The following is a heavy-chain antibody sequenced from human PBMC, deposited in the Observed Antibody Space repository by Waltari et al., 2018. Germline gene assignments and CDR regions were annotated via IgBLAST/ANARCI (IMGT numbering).Heavy chain of an antibody. D-gene: IGHD2-2*01. CDR2: VMDDGSGQ. CDR3: ARDRATRTGYVDY. CDR1: GFTFDGYW. V-gene: IGHV3-7*01. J-gene: IGHJ4*02. Sequence: EVQLVESGGGLVQPGGSLRLSCAASGFTFDGYWMGWVRRAPGKGRGWVANVMDDGSGQNYVDSVKGRFTITRDTTKTILYMEMNNLRVEDTAVYYCARDRATRTGYVDYWGQGALVTVSS.